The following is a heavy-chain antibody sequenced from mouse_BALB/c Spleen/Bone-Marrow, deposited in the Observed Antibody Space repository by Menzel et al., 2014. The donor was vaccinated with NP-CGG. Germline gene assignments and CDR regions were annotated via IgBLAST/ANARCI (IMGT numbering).Heavy chain of an antibody. CDR3: ARGTARAMMDY. CDR1: GYTFTSYW. J-gene: IGHJ4*01. D-gene: IGHD3-2*01. Sequence: QVQLQQSGTELVEPGASVKLSCKASGYTFTSYWIHWVKQGPGQGLERIGEIHPSNGRTNYSEKFKTKATLTVDKSSSTARMQLSSLTSEDSAVYYCARGTARAMMDYWGQGTSVTVSS. V-gene: IGHV1S81*02. CDR2: IHPSNGRT.